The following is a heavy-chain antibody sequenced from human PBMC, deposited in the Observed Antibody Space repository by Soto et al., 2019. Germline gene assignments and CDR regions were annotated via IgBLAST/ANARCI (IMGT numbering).Heavy chain of an antibody. V-gene: IGHV3-7*01. J-gene: IGHJ4*02. D-gene: IGHD3-22*01. CDR1: GFIFNNYW. CDR2: IKQDGSEK. Sequence: EVQLVESGGGLVQPGGSLRLSCAASGFIFNNYWMTWVRQAPGKGLEWVANIKQDGSEKYYVDSVKGRFTISRDNAKNSLYLQMNSLRADDTAVYYCARDAYYDESSGYFDYWGQGTLDTVSS. CDR3: ARDAYYDESSGYFDY.